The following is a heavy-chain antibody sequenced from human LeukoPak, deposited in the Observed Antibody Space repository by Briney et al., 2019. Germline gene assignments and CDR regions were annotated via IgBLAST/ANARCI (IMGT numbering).Heavy chain of an antibody. Sequence: PSQTLSLTCAVSGGSISSGGYSWSWIRQPPGKGLEWIEYIYHSGSTSYNPSLKSRVTISVDVSKNQFSLKLSSVTAADTAVYYCARSGRSAILTGYTFDYWGQGTLVTVSS. J-gene: IGHJ4*02. CDR2: IYHSGST. CDR3: ARSGRSAILTGYTFDY. V-gene: IGHV4-30-2*01. D-gene: IGHD3-9*01. CDR1: GGSISSGGYS.